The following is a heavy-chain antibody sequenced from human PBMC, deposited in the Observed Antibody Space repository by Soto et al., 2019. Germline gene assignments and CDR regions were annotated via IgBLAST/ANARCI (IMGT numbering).Heavy chain of an antibody. D-gene: IGHD3-22*01. CDR3: ARRDYYYDSSGYNYYYGMDV. V-gene: IGHV3-53*01. CDR1: GFTVSSNY. CDR2: IYSGGST. J-gene: IGHJ6*02. Sequence: EVQLVEAGGGLIQPGGSLRLSCAASGFTVSSNYMNWVRQAPGKGLEWVSVIYSGGSTYYADSVKGRFTISRDNSKNTLYLQMNSLRAEETAVYYCARRDYYYDSSGYNYYYGMDVWGQGTTVTVSS.